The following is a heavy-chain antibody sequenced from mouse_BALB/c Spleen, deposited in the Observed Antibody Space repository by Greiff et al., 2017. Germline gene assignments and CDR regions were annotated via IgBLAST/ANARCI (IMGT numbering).Heavy chain of an antibody. Sequence: DVHLVESGGGLVKPGGSLKLSCAASGFTFSDYYMYWVRQTPEKRLEWVATISDGGSYTYYPDSVKGRFTISRDNAKNNLYLQMSSLKSEDTAMYYCARGYYYGPYYFDYWGQGTTLTVSS. CDR1: GFTFSDYY. CDR3: ARGYYYGPYYFDY. V-gene: IGHV5-4*02. J-gene: IGHJ2*01. D-gene: IGHD1-1*01. CDR2: ISDGGSYT.